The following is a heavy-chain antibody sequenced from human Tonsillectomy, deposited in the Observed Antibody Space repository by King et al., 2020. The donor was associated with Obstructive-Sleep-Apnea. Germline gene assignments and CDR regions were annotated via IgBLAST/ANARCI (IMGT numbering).Heavy chain of an antibody. D-gene: IGHD3-10*01. CDR2: FSSSGSYI. Sequence: VQLVESGGGLVKPGGSLRLSCAASGFTISSYSMNWVRQAPGKGLEWVSFFSSSGSYIYYAESVKGRFTISRDNAKNSLDLQMNSLRAEDTAVYYCARGGYVPTPTFNYYDYWGQATLVTVSS. J-gene: IGHJ4*02. CDR1: GFTISSYS. V-gene: IGHV3-21*01. CDR3: ARGGYVPTPTFNYYDY.